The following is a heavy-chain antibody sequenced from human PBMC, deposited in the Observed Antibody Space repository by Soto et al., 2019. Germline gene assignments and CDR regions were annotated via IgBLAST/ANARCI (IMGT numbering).Heavy chain of an antibody. Sequence: QVQLVQSGAEVKKPGSSVKVSCKASGGTFSSYAISWVRQAPGQGLEWMGGIIPIFGTANYAQKFQGRVTITADESTSTAYMELSRLRSEDTAVYYCARGRVGATTHYYYYGMDVWGQGTTVTVSS. V-gene: IGHV1-69*12. CDR2: IIPIFGTA. J-gene: IGHJ6*02. D-gene: IGHD1-26*01. CDR1: GGTFSSYA. CDR3: ARGRVGATTHYYYYGMDV.